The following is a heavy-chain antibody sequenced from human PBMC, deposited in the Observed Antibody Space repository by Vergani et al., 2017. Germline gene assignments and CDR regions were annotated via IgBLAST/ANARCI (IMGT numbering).Heavy chain of an antibody. CDR3: AREVGIEMALTESFFGY. CDR1: GGSISSGSYY. V-gene: IGHV4-61*02. D-gene: IGHD5-24*01. Sequence: QVQLQESGPGLVKPSQTLSLTCTVSGGSISSGSYYWSWIRQPAGKGLEWIGRIYTSGSTNYNPSLKSRVTISVDTSKNQFSLKLSSVTAADTAVYYCAREVGIEMALTESFFGYWGQGTLVTVSS. J-gene: IGHJ4*02. CDR2: IYTSGST.